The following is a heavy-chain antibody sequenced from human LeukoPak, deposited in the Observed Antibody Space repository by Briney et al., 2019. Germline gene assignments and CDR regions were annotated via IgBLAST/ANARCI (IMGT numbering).Heavy chain of an antibody. CDR3: ARVRGYSYGYFDY. CDR1: GFTFSSYA. CDR2: ISSNGGST. V-gene: IGHV3-64*01. D-gene: IGHD5-18*01. J-gene: IGHJ4*02. Sequence: GGSLRLSCAASGFTFSSYAMHWVRQAPGKGLEYVSAISSNGGSTYYANSVKGRFTISRDNPKNTLYLQMGSLRAEDMAVYYCARVRGYSYGYFDYWGQGTLVTVSS.